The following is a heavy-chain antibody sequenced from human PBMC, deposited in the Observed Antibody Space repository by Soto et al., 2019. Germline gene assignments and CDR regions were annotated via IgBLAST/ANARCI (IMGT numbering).Heavy chain of an antibody. D-gene: IGHD2-2*01. Sequence: QVQLVQSGAEVKKPGASVKVSCKASGYTFIGYYMHWVRQAPGQGLEGMGWINPNSGGTNYAQKFKDRVTMTRDTSMSTAFMELSRLRSNDTAVYYWAPSRLFYYNPMDVWGQGTTVTVSS. CDR3: APSRLFYYNPMDV. CDR2: INPNSGGT. J-gene: IGHJ6*02. V-gene: IGHV1-2*02. CDR1: GYTFIGYY.